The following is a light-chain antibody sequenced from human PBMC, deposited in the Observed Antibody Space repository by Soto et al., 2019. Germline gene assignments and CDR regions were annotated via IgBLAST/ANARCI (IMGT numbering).Light chain of an antibody. CDR1: QDITTY. V-gene: IGKV1-33*01. Sequence: DIQMTQSPPSLSASVGDRVTIACQASQDITTYLNWYQQKPGQAPKLLIYDVSNLETAFPSRFSGSGSGTGFSFTIKSLQAEDISTYECQQYDDAPFTFGPETTVDIK. CDR2: DVS. CDR3: QQYDDAPFT. J-gene: IGKJ3*01.